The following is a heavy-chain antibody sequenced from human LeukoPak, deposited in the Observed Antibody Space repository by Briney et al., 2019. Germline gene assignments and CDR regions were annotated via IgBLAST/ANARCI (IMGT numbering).Heavy chain of an antibody. CDR1: GFTFSDYY. D-gene: IGHD4-17*01. J-gene: IGHJ3*02. Sequence: GGSLRLSCAASGFTFSDYYMSWIRQAPGKGLEWVSYISSSGSTIYYADSVKGRFTISRDNSKNTLYLQMNSLRAEDTAVYYCARAPERDYGDINAFDIWGQGTMVTVSS. V-gene: IGHV3-11*04. CDR2: ISSSGSTI. CDR3: ARAPERDYGDINAFDI.